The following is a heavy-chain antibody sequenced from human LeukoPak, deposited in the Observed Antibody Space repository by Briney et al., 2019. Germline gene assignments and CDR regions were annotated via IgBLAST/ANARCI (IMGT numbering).Heavy chain of an antibody. V-gene: IGHV3-30*14. Sequence: GGSLRLSCAASGFTFSSYAMHWVRQAPGKGLEWVAVISYDGSNKYYADSVKGRFTISRDNSKSTLYLQMNSLRAEDTANYYCARGYCSGGSCTKFDYWGQGTLVTVSS. D-gene: IGHD2-15*01. CDR2: ISYDGSNK. CDR1: GFTFSSYA. J-gene: IGHJ4*02. CDR3: ARGYCSGGSCTKFDY.